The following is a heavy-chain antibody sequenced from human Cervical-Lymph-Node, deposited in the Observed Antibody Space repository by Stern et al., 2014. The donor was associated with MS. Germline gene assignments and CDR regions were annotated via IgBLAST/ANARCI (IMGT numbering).Heavy chain of an antibody. V-gene: IGHV1-18*01. Sequence: QVQLVQSGAEVKKPGASVNVSCKTSGYTFTYYAISWIRQAPGQGLEWVGWISPYNGNTNFVQKLQGRVAMTTDTSTSTAYMELRSLRSDDTAVYYCARDDDYTRRAIDYWGQRTLVTVSS. CDR1: GYTFTYYA. J-gene: IGHJ4*02. D-gene: IGHD4-11*01. CDR3: ARDDDYTRRAIDY. CDR2: ISPYNGNT.